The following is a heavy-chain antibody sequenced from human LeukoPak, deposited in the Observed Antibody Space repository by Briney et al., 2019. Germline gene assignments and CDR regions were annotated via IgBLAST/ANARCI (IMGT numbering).Heavy chain of an antibody. J-gene: IGHJ5*02. CDR3: ARDSQREINWFDP. D-gene: IGHD1-26*01. CDR2: IIPIFGTA. Sequence: PVKVSCKASGGTFSSYAISWVRQAPGQGLEWMGGIIPIFGTANYARKFQGRVTITADESTSTAYMELSSLRSEDTAVYYCARDSQREINWFDPWGQGTLVTVSS. CDR1: GGTFSSYA. V-gene: IGHV1-69*13.